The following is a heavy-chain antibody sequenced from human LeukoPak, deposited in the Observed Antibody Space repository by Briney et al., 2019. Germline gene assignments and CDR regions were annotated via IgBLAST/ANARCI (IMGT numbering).Heavy chain of an antibody. D-gene: IGHD1-26*01. J-gene: IGHJ5*02. Sequence: SETLSLTCTVSIASITNYHWSWIRQSPGKGLEWIAYIYYNGNTNYNPSLKSRASISVDTSKNLCSLRLSSVTAADTAVYYCARHAIYSGGYSFWFDPWGLGTLVTVSS. CDR1: IASITNYH. CDR2: IYYNGNT. CDR3: ARHAIYSGGYSFWFDP. V-gene: IGHV4-59*08.